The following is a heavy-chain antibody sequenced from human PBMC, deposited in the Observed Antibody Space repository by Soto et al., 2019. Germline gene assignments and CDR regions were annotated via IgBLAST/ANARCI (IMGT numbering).Heavy chain of an antibody. CDR3: XXXXXXXTAPFDY. CDR2: IYYSGST. J-gene: IGHJ4*02. Sequence: QVQLQESGPRLVKPSETLSLTCIVSGGSISNYYWSWIRQPPGKGLEWIGYIYYSGSTNYNPSLPXXXXXXXXXXXXXXXXXXXXXXXXXXXXXXXXXXXXXXTAPFDYWGQGTLVTVSS. CDR1: GGSISNYY. V-gene: IGHV4-59*01. D-gene: IGHD2-21*02.